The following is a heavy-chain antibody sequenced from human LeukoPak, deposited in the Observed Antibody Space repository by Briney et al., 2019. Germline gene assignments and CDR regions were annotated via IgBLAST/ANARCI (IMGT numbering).Heavy chain of an antibody. V-gene: IGHV3-48*03. CDR3: AREPPYTVWFDP. Sequence: GGSLSLSCAASGFTFSSYEMNWVRQPPGKGLEWVSYISSSGSTIYYADSVKGRFTISRDNAKDSLYLQMNSLRAEDTAFYDCAREPPYTVWFDPWGQGTLVTVSS. CDR1: GFTFSSYE. D-gene: IGHD4-11*01. J-gene: IGHJ5*02. CDR2: ISSSGSTI.